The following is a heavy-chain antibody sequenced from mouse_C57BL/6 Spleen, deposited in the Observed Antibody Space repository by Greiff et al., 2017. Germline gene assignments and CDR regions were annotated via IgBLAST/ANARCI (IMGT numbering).Heavy chain of an antibody. V-gene: IGHV1-19*01. D-gene: IGHD1-1*01. J-gene: IGHJ1*03. CDR3: ARNYYGSSYEYFDV. CDR1: GYTFTDYY. Sequence: SGPVLVKPGASVKMSCKASGYTFTDYYMNWVKQSHGKSLEWIGVINPYNGGTSYNQKFKGKATLTVDKSSSTAYMERNSLKSEDSAVYYGARNYYGSSYEYFDVWGTGTTVTVSS. CDR2: INPYNGGT.